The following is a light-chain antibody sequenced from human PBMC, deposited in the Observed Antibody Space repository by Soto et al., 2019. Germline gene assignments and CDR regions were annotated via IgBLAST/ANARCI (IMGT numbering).Light chain of an antibody. CDR1: QDISNY. V-gene: IGKV1-27*01. CDR3: QNYNSAPLT. CDR2: AAS. J-gene: IGKJ4*01. Sequence: EIQMTQSPSSLSASVGDRVTITCRASQDISNYLAWYQQKPGKVPQVLIFAASTLQSGVPSRFSGSASGTDFTLTISSLQPEDVATYYCQNYNSAPLTFGGGTKVDIK.